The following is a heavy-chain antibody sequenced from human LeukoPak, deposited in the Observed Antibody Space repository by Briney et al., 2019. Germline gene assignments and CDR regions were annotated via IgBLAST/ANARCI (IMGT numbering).Heavy chain of an antibody. Sequence: SETLSLTCAVYGGSFSPYYWSWIRQSPDKGLEWIGEINHSRSTNYNPSLKSRVTISVDTSKNQFSLKLSSVTAADTAVYYCASFYCSGGSCYQYFSYYYMDVWGKGTTVTISS. J-gene: IGHJ6*03. CDR1: GGSFSPYY. V-gene: IGHV4-34*01. CDR2: INHSRST. CDR3: ASFYCSGGSCYQYFSYYYMDV. D-gene: IGHD2-15*01.